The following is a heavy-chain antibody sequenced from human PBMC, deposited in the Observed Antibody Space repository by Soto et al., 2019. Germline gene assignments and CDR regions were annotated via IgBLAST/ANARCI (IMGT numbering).Heavy chain of an antibody. J-gene: IGHJ5*02. CDR2: INHSGGT. V-gene: IGHV4-34*01. Sequence: PSETLSLTCGVNGGSFSGYSWTWIRQPPGKGLEWIGEINHSGGTKYNPSLKSRVSISVDSSKNQFSLKLTSVTSADTAVYYCARGSMIFGVVALSNWLDPWGQGSLVTVSS. CDR3: ARGSMIFGVVALSNWLDP. D-gene: IGHD3-3*01. CDR1: GGSFSGYS.